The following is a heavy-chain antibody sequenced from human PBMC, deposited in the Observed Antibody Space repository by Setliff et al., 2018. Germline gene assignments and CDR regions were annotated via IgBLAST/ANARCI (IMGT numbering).Heavy chain of an antibody. Sequence: KPSETLSLTCAVYGGSFSTYYWIWIRQPPRKGLEWIGEINLGGSPTYNPSLKSRVTISIYKSKNQLSLDLTSVTAADTAVYYCARNWHWGFDPWGRGALVTVSS. CDR2: INLGGSP. CDR3: ARNWHWGFDP. CDR1: GGSFSTYY. J-gene: IGHJ5*02. V-gene: IGHV4-34*01. D-gene: IGHD1-7*01.